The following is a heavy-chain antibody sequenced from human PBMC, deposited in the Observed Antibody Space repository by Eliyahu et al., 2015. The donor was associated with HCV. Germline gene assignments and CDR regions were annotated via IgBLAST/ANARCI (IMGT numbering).Heavy chain of an antibody. D-gene: IGHD1-26*01. CDR1: GFTFTSYG. Sequence: QVQLVESGGGVVQPGRSLRLSCAASGFTFTSYGMHWVRQAPGKGLEWVAVIWYDGSSKYYADSVKGRFTISRDNSKNIVYLQMNSLRAEDTAVYYCTRTPGVGATDYWGQGTLVTVSS. J-gene: IGHJ4*02. CDR3: TRTPGVGATDY. CDR2: IWYDGSSK. V-gene: IGHV3-33*01.